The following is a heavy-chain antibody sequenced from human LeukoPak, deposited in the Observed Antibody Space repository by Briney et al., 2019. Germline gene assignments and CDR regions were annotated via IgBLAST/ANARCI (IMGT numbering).Heavy chain of an antibody. Sequence: SETLSLTCTVSGDSITNYFWSWIRQPPGQGLEWIGYIYYTGNTNYKPSLKSRVTISVDTSTNQFSLRLRSVTAADTAVYYCARGRVAYSAYYFDYWGRGTLVTVPS. D-gene: IGHD2-15*01. CDR3: ARGRVAYSAYYFDY. V-gene: IGHV4-59*01. CDR2: IYYTGNT. CDR1: GDSITNYF. J-gene: IGHJ4*02.